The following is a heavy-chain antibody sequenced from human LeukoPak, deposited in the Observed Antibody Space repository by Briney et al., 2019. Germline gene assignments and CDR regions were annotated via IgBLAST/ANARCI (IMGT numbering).Heavy chain of an antibody. V-gene: IGHV1-69*13. Sequence: ASVKVSCKASGGTFSSYAISWVRQAPGQGLEWMGGIIPIFGTANYAQKFQGRVTTTADESTSTAYMELSSLRSEDTAVYYCARGGYCSSTSCYPYYYYGMDVWGQGTTVTVSS. CDR2: IIPIFGTA. D-gene: IGHD2-2*01. J-gene: IGHJ6*02. CDR1: GGTFSSYA. CDR3: ARGGYCSSTSCYPYYYYGMDV.